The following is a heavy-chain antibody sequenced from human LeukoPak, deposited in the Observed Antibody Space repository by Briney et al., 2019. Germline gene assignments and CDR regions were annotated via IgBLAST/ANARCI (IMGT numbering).Heavy chain of an antibody. CDR1: GFTFSSNW. V-gene: IGHV3-7*01. D-gene: IGHD3-3*01. Sequence: GRSLRLSCAASGFTFSSNWMSWVRQAPGKGLEWVANIKQDGSEKYYVDSVKGRFTISRDNAKNSLYLQMNSLRTEDTAVYYCAREHRVAGHDYWGQGTLVTVSS. J-gene: IGHJ4*02. CDR3: AREHRVAGHDY. CDR2: IKQDGSEK.